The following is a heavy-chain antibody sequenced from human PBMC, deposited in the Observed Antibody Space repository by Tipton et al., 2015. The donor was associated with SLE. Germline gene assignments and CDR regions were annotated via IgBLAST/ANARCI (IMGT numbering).Heavy chain of an antibody. CDR3: ARDSPHYYGSGTYYYWFDP. CDR2: IYRSGTA. V-gene: IGHV4-38-2*02. Sequence: LRLSCSVSSYSIYNGFYWGWIRQSPGKGLEWIGSIYRSGTAYYNPSLKSRVTMSVDTSKNQFSLKLSSVTPADTAVYYCARDSPHYYGSGTYYYWFDPWGQGTLVTVSS. D-gene: IGHD3-10*01. J-gene: IGHJ5*02. CDR1: SYSIYNGFY.